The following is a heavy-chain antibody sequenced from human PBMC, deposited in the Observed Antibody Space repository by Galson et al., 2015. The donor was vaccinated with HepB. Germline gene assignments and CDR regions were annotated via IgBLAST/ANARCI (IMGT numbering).Heavy chain of an antibody. J-gene: IGHJ6*03. V-gene: IGHV1-69*10. CDR1: GGTFSSYA. CDR3: ARGSTLALVGATNYYYMDV. Sequence: SVKVSCKASGGTFSSYAISWVRQAPGQGLEWMGGIIPILGIANYAQKFQGRVTITADKSTSTAYMELSSLRSEDTAVYYCARGSTLALVGATNYYYMDVWGKGTTVTVSS. CDR2: IIPILGIA. D-gene: IGHD1-26*01.